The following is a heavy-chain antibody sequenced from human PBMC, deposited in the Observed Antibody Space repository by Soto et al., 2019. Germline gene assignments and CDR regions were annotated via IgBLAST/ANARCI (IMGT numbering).Heavy chain of an antibody. V-gene: IGHV1-18*01. J-gene: IGHJ6*03. CDR3: ARHDYGDPYYYYYYMDV. CDR2: ISAYNGNT. Sequence: ASVKVSCKASGYTFTSYGISWVRQAPGQGLEWMGWISAYNGNTNYAQKLQGRVTMTTDTSTNTAYMELRSLRSDDTAVYYCARHDYGDPYYYYYYMDVWGKGTTVTVSS. CDR1: GYTFTSYG. D-gene: IGHD4-17*01.